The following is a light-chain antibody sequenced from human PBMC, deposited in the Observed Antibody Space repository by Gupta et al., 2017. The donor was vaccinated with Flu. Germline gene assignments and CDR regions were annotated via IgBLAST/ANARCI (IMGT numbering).Light chain of an antibody. J-gene: IGKJ4*01. Sequence: DIQMTQSPSSLSASVGDRVTITCRASQTITTINSNLNWYQMKPGKAPDLLIYAASTLQSGVPSRFSGSGSGTDFTLTISRLQPEDFATYYCQQSDSIPLTFGGGTMVEIK. CDR1: QTITTINSN. V-gene: IGKV1-39*01. CDR2: AAS. CDR3: QQSDSIPLT.